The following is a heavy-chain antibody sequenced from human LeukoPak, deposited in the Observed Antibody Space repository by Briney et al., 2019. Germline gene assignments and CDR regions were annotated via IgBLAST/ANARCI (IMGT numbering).Heavy chain of an antibody. V-gene: IGHV3-21*01. CDR3: ARVRQQQWLEYFDY. CDR1: GFTFSSYS. J-gene: IGHJ4*02. CDR2: ISSSSSYI. Sequence: GGSLRLSCAASGFTFSSYSMNWVRQAPGKGLEWVSSISSSSSYIYYADSVKGRFTISRDNAKNSLYLQMNSLRAEDTAVYYCARVRQQQWLEYFDYWGQGTLVTVSS. D-gene: IGHD6-19*01.